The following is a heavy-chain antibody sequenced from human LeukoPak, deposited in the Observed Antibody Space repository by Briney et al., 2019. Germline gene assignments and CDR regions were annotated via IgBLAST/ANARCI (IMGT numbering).Heavy chain of an antibody. J-gene: IGHJ4*02. Sequence: SETLSLTCTVSGGSISSYYWSWLRQPPGKGLEWIGCIYYSGSTNYNPSLKSRVSISVDTSKNQFSLKLSSVTAADTAVYYCARAPYGDYVDYWGQGTLVTVSS. V-gene: IGHV4-59*01. CDR3: ARAPYGDYVDY. CDR1: GGSISSYY. D-gene: IGHD4-17*01. CDR2: IYYSGST.